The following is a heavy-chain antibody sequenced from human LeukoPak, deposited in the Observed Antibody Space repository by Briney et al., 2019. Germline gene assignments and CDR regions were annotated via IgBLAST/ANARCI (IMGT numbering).Heavy chain of an antibody. J-gene: IGHJ6*04. CDR3: ARDQHGQCSSTSCYRTLPYYYGMDV. CDR1: GGSVSSGSYY. Sequence: PSETLSLTCTVSGGSVSSGSYYWSWLRQPPGKGLEWIGYIYYSGSTNYNPSLKSRVTISVDTSKNQFSLKLSSVTAADTAVYYCARDQHGQCSSTSCYRTLPYYYGMDVWGKGTTVTASS. CDR2: IYYSGST. D-gene: IGHD2-2*01. V-gene: IGHV4-61*01.